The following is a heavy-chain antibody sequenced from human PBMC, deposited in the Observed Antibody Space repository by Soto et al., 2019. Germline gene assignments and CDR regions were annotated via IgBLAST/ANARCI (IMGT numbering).Heavy chain of an antibody. V-gene: IGHV1-69-2*01. Sequence: EVQLVQSGAEVKKPGATVRISCKVSKYTFTDYYIHWVQQAPGKGLEWMGLVDPEDGQTRYAQKVQGRVTMTADTSAETAYMDLSRLTSEDTAVYYCATGSFYFDSWGQGTLVTVSS. CDR1: KYTFTDYY. CDR3: ATGSFYFDS. CDR2: VDPEDGQT. D-gene: IGHD3-16*02. J-gene: IGHJ4*02.